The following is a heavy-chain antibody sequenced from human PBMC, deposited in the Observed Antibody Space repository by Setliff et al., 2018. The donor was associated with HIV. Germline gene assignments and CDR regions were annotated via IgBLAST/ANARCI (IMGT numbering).Heavy chain of an antibody. D-gene: IGHD1-20*01. J-gene: IGHJ5*02. CDR2: IIPIFGTS. CDR1: GGRISNFA. Sequence: SVKVSCKASGGRISNFAISWVRQAPGQGLEWMGGIIPIFGTSDYSPKLQGRVTINADESTTTVYMELYSLTTEDTATYYCARREDNWNYRDWFDPWGQGTLVTVSS. V-gene: IGHV1-69*13. CDR3: ARREDNWNYRDWFDP.